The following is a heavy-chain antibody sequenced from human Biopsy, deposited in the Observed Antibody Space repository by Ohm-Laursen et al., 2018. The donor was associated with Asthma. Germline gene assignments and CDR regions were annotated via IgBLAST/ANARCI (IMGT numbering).Heavy chain of an antibody. CDR3: ARDEAVVVPAAIPGNWFDP. CDR1: GFTFSGYG. V-gene: IGHV3-30*03. Sequence: SLRLSCAASGFTFSGYGMHWVRQAPGKGLEWVAVISYDGSNKYYADSVKGRFTISRDNSKNTLYLQMNSLRAEDTAVYYCARDEAVVVPAAIPGNWFDPWGQGTLVTVSS. CDR2: ISYDGSNK. D-gene: IGHD2-2*01. J-gene: IGHJ5*02.